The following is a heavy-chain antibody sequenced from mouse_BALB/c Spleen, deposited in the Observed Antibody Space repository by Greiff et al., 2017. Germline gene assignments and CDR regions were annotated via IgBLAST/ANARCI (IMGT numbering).Heavy chain of an antibody. CDR1: GFTFSDYY. J-gene: IGHJ4*01. CDR2: ISDGGSYT. CDR3: AGDKDAMDY. Sequence: EVKLMESGGGLVKPGGSLKLSCAASGFTFSDYYMYWVRQTPEKRLEWVATISDGGSYTYYPDSVKGRFTISRDNAKNNLYLQMSSLKSEDTAMYYCAGDKDAMDYRGQGTSVTVSS. V-gene: IGHV5-4*02.